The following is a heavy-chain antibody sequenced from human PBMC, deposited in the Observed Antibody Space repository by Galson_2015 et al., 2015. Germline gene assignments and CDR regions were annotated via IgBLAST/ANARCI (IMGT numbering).Heavy chain of an antibody. CDR3: ARVSHFGSGSFMYYFDY. J-gene: IGHJ4*02. V-gene: IGHV1-46*01. D-gene: IGHD3-10*01. CDR1: GYTFTSYY. Sequence: SVKVACKAYGYTFTSYYVHWVRQAPGPGLEWMGIINPDGCSTRYAQTFQGRVTMTSDTSTSTVYMELSSMRSEDTSVYYCARVSHFGSGSFMYYFDYWGQGTLVTVSS. CDR2: INPDGCST.